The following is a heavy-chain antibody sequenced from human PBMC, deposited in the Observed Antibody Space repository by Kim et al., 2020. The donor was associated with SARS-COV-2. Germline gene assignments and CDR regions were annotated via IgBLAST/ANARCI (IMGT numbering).Heavy chain of an antibody. CDR3: ARGRGSSSYKLGFDY. CDR1: GGTFSSYA. Sequence: SVKVSCKASGGTFSSYAISWVRQAPGQGLEWMGGIIPIFGTANYAQKFQGRVTITADESTSTAYMELSSLRSEDTAVYYCARGRGSSSYKLGFDYWGQGTLVTVSS. D-gene: IGHD6-13*01. J-gene: IGHJ4*02. CDR2: IIPIFGTA. V-gene: IGHV1-69*13.